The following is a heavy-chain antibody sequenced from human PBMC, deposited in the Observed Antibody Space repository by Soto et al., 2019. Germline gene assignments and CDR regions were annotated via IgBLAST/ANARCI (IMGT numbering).Heavy chain of an antibody. CDR2: TYYRSKWYN. CDR3: AREEDIVVVPAAIGGNWFDP. V-gene: IGHV6-1*01. J-gene: IGHJ5*02. D-gene: IGHD2-2*01. CDR1: GDSVSSNSAA. Sequence: SQTLSLPCAISGDSVSSNSAAWNWIRQSPSRGLEWLGRTYYRSKWYNDYAVSVKSRITINPDTSKNQFSLQLNSVTPEDTAVYYCAREEDIVVVPAAIGGNWFDPWGQGTLVTVSS.